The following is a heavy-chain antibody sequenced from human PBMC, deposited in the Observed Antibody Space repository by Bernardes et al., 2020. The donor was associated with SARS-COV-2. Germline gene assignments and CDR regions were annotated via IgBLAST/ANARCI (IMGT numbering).Heavy chain of an antibody. V-gene: IGHV1-24*01. D-gene: IGHD3-22*01. CDR2: FDPEDGGT. CDR1: GYTLTELS. J-gene: IGHJ4*02. CDR3: ATDRSSGYYQSFAYFDF. Sequence: ASVKVSCKVIGYTLTELSMHWVRQAPGKGLEWMGGFDPEDGGTIYAQNFQGRVTMTEDTSTETAYLEVSSLNSDDTAVYYCATDRSSGYYQSFAYFDFWGQGTLVTVSS.